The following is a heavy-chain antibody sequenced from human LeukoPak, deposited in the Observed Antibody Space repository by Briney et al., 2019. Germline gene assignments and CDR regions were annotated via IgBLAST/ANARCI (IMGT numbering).Heavy chain of an antibody. V-gene: IGHV1-2*06. D-gene: IGHD6-19*01. CDR3: ARLRSSGWYDY. J-gene: IGHJ4*02. CDR2: INPNSGGT. CDR1: GYTFTGHY. Sequence: GASVKVSCKASGYTFTGHYMHWVRQAPGQGLEWVGRINPNSGGTNYAQKFQGRVTMTRDTSISTAYMELSRLRSDDTAVYYCARLRSSGWYDYWGQGTLVTVSS.